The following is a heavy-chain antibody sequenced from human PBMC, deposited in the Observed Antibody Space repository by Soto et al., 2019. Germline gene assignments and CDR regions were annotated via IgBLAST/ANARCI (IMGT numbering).Heavy chain of an antibody. CDR3: ARQHAYYDSLPDY. CDR1: GFTFSDYY. V-gene: IGHV3-11*05. Sequence: QVQLVEAGGGLVKPGGSLRLSCAASGFTFSDYYMSWIRQAPGKGLEWVSYISSSSSYTNYADSVKGRFTISRDNAKNSRYLHMNSLRAEDTAVYYCARQHAYYDSLPDYWGQGPLVTVSS. CDR2: ISSSSSYT. D-gene: IGHD3-9*01. J-gene: IGHJ4*02.